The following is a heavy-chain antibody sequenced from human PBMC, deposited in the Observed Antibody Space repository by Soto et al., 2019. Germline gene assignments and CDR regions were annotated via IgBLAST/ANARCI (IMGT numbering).Heavy chain of an antibody. CDR1: GFTFSSYA. D-gene: IGHD3-22*01. Sequence: EVQLLESGGGLVQPGGSLRLSCAASGFTFSSYAMSWVRQAPGKGLEWVSAISGSGGSTYYADSVKGRFTISRDNSKNTLYLQMNSLRAEDTAVYYCAKGNRNYYYDSSGYHNWFDPWGQGTLVTVSS. V-gene: IGHV3-23*01. CDR2: ISGSGGST. CDR3: AKGNRNYYYDSSGYHNWFDP. J-gene: IGHJ5*02.